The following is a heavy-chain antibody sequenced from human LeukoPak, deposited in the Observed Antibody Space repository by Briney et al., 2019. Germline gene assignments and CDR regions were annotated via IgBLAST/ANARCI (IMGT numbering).Heavy chain of an antibody. D-gene: IGHD3-22*01. V-gene: IGHV1-18*01. CDR1: GYTFTSYG. CDR2: ISAYNGNT. CDR3: ASISGYYYDSSGYYY. Sequence: ASVKVSCKASGYTFTSYGISWVRQAPGQGLEWMGWISAYNGNTNYAQKLQGRVTMTTDTSTSTAYMELRSLRSDDTAVYYCASISGYYYDSSGYYYWGQGTLVTVSS. J-gene: IGHJ4*02.